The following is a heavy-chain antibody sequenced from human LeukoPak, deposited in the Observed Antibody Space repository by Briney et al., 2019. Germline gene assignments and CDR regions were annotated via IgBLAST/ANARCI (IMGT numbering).Heavy chain of an antibody. CDR2: ISGSGGST. CDR1: GFTFSSYA. J-gene: IGHJ4*02. D-gene: IGHD3-10*01. CDR3: AKDCEVLLWFGEFSYFDY. V-gene: IGHV3-23*01. Sequence: GGSLRLSCAASGFTFSSYAMSWVRQAPGKGLEWVSAISGSGGSTYYADSVKGRFTISRDNSKNTLYLQMNSLRAEDTAVYYCAKDCEVLLWFGEFSYFDYWVQGTLVTVSS.